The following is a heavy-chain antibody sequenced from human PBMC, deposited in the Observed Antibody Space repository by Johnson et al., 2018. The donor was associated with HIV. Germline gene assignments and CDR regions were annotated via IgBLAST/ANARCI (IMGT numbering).Heavy chain of an antibody. CDR3: ARDLRGFKYDAFDV. V-gene: IGHV3-7*01. J-gene: IGHJ3*01. CDR2: INQDGSET. CDR1: GFTFDNFW. Sequence: VQLVESGGGLVQPGGSLRLSCAVSGFTFDNFWMAWVRQAPGNGLEWVANINQDGSETYYVGSVKGRFPISRDNAKNSLYLQMNSLSAEDTAVYYCARDLRGFKYDAFDVWGQGTMVTVSS.